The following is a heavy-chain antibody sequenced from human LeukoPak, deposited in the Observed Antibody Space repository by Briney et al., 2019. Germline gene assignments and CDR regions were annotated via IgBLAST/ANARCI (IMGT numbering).Heavy chain of an antibody. Sequence: GGSLRLSCVVSGFTLSRYSMNWVRQAPGKGLEWVSYINSDSTTKYYADSVKGRFTIARDNVKDSLYLQMNSLRAEDTGVYYCSRSAAGSDYWGQGTLVTVSS. J-gene: IGHJ4*02. CDR1: GFTLSRYS. V-gene: IGHV3-48*01. CDR3: SRSAAGSDY. CDR2: INSDSTTK.